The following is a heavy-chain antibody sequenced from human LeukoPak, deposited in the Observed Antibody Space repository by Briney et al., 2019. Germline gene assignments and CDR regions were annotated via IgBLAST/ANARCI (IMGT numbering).Heavy chain of an antibody. V-gene: IGHV1-2*02. J-gene: IGHJ5*02. CDR2: INPDSGGT. CDR3: AREGEVPAAYNWFDP. D-gene: IGHD2-2*01. CDR1: GYTFTDYY. Sequence: ASVKVSCKASGYTFTDYYMHWVRQAPGQGLEWMGWINPDSGGTNYVQKFQGRVTMTRDTSISTAYMELSRLRSDDTAVHYCAREGEVPAAYNWFDPWGRGTPVTVSS.